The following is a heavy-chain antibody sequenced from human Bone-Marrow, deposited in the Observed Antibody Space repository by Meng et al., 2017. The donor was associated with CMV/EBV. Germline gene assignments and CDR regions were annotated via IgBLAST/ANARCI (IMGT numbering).Heavy chain of an antibody. CDR2: IRYDGSNK. CDR3: ARDRVFWHLTPDALDY. J-gene: IGHJ4*02. V-gene: IGHV3-30*02. Sequence: GESLKISCAASGFSFSTYGMHWVRQAPGKGLEWVAFIRYDGSNKDYGDSVKGRFTVSRDNSKNALFLHMSSLRPEDTAIYYCARDRVFWHLTPDALDYWGPGTLVTVSA. CDR1: GFSFSTYG. D-gene: IGHD3-3*01.